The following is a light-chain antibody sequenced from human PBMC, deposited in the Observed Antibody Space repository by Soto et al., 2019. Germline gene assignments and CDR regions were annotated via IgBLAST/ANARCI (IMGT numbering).Light chain of an antibody. CDR3: GTWDSSLRGGV. V-gene: IGLV1-51*01. CDR2: DNS. CDR1: NSNIGTND. Sequence: QSVLTQVPSVSAAPRQKVTITCSGSNSNIGTNDVSWYQQLPGTAPKLLIYDNSKRPAGISDRFSGSKSGTSVTLGITGLQTGDEAEYYCGTWDSSLRGGVFGGGTKLTVL. J-gene: IGLJ2*01.